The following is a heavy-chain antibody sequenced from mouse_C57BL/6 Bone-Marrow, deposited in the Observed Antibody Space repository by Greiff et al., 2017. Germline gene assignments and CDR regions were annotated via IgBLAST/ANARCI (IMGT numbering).Heavy chain of an antibody. Sequence: EVQVVESGGGLVQPGGSLKLSCAASGFTFSDYGMAWVRQAPRKGPEWVAFISNLAYSIYYADTVTGRFTISRENAKNTLYLEMSSLRSEDTAMYYCARPLYYGSSPWFAYWGQGTLVTVSA. D-gene: IGHD1-1*01. CDR2: ISNLAYSI. J-gene: IGHJ3*01. CDR1: GFTFSDYG. CDR3: ARPLYYGSSPWFAY. V-gene: IGHV5-15*01.